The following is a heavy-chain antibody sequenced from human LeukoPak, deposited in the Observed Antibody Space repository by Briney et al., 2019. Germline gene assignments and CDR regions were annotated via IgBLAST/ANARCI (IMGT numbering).Heavy chain of an antibody. V-gene: IGHV1-2*02. Sequence: GASVKVSSKASVYTYTGYYMHWVRQAPGQGLEWMGWINPNSGGTNYAQKFQGRVTMTRDTSITTAYMEMSRLRSDDTALYYCARSPHILTGENFDYWGQGTLVTVSS. CDR2: INPNSGGT. CDR1: VYTYTGYY. D-gene: IGHD3-9*01. CDR3: ARSPHILTGENFDY. J-gene: IGHJ4*02.